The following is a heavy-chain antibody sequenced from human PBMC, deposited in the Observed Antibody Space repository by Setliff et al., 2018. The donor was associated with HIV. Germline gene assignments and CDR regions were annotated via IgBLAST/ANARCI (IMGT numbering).Heavy chain of an antibody. D-gene: IGHD3-22*01. J-gene: IGHJ4*02. CDR3: VRGSGYYYFDN. V-gene: IGHV3-48*03. CDR1: GFTLSIYE. CDR2: ISSSGSTI. Sequence: GGSLRLSCAASGFTLSIYEMNWVRQGPGRGLEWVSYISSSGSTIFYADSVKGRFTISRDNAKNMLYLQMNSLSADDTAVYYCVRGSGYYYFDNWGQGALVTVSS.